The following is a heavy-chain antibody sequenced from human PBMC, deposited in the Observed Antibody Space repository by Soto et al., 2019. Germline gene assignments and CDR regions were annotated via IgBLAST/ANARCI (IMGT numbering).Heavy chain of an antibody. J-gene: IGHJ5*02. D-gene: IGHD2-21*02. CDR1: GFTFGDYA. V-gene: IGHV3-49*03. Sequence: PGGSLRLSCTASGFTFGDYAMSWFRQAPGKGLEWVGFIRSKAYGGTTEYAASVKGRFTISRDDSKSIAYLQMNSLKTEDTAVYYCTRDPDLHPTPDWFDPWGQGTLVTVSS. CDR2: IRSKAYGGTT. CDR3: TRDPDLHPTPDWFDP.